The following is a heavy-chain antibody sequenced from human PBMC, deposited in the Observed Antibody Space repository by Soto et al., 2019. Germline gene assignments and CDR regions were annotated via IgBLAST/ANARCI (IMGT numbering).Heavy chain of an antibody. J-gene: IGHJ6*02. CDR2: IYHSGST. V-gene: IGHV4-4*02. CDR3: AREKVVAVALNYYYYYGMDV. Sequence: QVQLQESGPGLVKPSGTLSLTCAVSGGSISSSNWWSWVRQPPGKGLEWIGEIYHSGSTNYNPSLKSRVTISVDKSKNQFSLKLSSVTAADTAVYYCAREKVVAVALNYYYYYGMDVWGQGTTVTVSS. CDR1: GGSISSSNW. D-gene: IGHD6-19*01.